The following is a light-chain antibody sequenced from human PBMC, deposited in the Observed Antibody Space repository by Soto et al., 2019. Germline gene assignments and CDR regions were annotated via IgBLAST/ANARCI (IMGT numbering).Light chain of an antibody. CDR3: QSYDNSLSHVV. V-gene: IGLV1-40*01. CDR2: GDN. J-gene: IGLJ2*01. CDR1: SSNIGSFYD. Sequence: QSVLTQPPSVSGAPGQRVTIPCTGSSSNIGSFYDVHWYQQLPGTVPKLLIHGDNNRPSGVPDRFSGSKSGTSASLAITGLQADDEADYYCQSYDNSLSHVVFGGGTKLTVL.